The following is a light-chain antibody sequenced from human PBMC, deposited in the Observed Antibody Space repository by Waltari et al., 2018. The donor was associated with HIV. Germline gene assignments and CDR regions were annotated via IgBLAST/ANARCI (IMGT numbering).Light chain of an antibody. CDR2: EVT. CDR1: TSDFGPYNV. Sequence: QSALTQPASVSGSPGQSVTISCIGTTSDFGPYNVVSWYQQHPDNVPKGIIDEVTSRPSGVPHRFSGSKSGNPASLTITGLQAEDEAIYYCSKHTSHHTLGFGGGTQLTVL. J-gene: IGLJ3*02. V-gene: IGLV2-14*03. CDR3: SKHTSHHTLG.